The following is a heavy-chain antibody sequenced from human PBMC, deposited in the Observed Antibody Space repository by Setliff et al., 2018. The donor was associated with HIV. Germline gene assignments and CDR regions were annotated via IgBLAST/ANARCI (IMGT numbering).Heavy chain of an antibody. CDR2: ISSSGSTI. J-gene: IGHJ5*02. CDR3: ARDPNSFGFDP. D-gene: IGHD2-21*01. Sequence: GGSLRLSCAASGFSFNNYGMTWVRQAPGKGLEWVSYISSSGSTIYYADSVKGRFTISRDNAKNSLYLQMNSLRAEDTAVYYCARDPNSFGFDPWGQGTLVTVSS. CDR1: GFSFNNYG. V-gene: IGHV3-48*04.